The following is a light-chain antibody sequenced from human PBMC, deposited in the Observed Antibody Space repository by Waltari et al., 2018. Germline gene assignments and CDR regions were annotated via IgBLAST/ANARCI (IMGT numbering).Light chain of an antibody. CDR2: AAS. CDR3: QQTYSTRDLT. V-gene: IGKV1-39*01. J-gene: IGKJ4*01. Sequence: DIQMTQSPSSLSASVGDRVTITCRTSQNITNYLNWYQQKPGKAPKLLIYAASSVQSGVPLRVSGSGSGTDFTLTISVLKREDFATYYCQQTYSTRDLTFGGGTKVEI. CDR1: QNITNY.